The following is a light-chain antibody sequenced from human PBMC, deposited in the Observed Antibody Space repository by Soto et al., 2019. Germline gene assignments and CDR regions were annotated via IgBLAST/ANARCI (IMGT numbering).Light chain of an antibody. CDR3: QQYGSSPPYT. CDR1: QSVSGNY. CDR2: GSA. Sequence: EIVLTQSPGILSLSTGERATLSCRGSQSVSGNYLAWYQQKPGQSPRLLIYGSADRATGIPDRFSGSGSGTDFTLTISRVEPEDFAVYYCQQYGSSPPYTFGQGTKVEIK. J-gene: IGKJ2*01. V-gene: IGKV3-20*01.